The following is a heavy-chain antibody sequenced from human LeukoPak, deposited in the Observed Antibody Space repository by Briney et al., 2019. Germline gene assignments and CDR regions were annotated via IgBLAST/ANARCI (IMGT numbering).Heavy chain of an antibody. CDR2: IHTSGST. V-gene: IGHV4-61*02. J-gene: IGHJ4*02. Sequence: TLSLTCIVSGDSIISDTYYWSWIRQPAGKGLEWIGRIHTSGSTNYNPSLKSRVTMSVDTSKNQFSLKLSSVTAADTAVYYCARDRYYYDSSGYYRLDYWGQGTLVTVSS. CDR3: ARDRYYYDSSGYYRLDY. CDR1: GDSIISDTYY. D-gene: IGHD3-22*01.